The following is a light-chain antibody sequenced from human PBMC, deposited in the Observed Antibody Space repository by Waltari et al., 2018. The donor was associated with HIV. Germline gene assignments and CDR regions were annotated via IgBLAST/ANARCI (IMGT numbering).Light chain of an antibody. V-gene: IGKV3-11*01. CDR3: QQRSNWPPLLT. J-gene: IGKJ4*01. Sequence: EIVFTQPPATLSLSPGERGTLYCRSSQSVSSYLAWYQQKPGQAPRLLIYDASNRATGIPARFSGSGSGTDFTLTISSLEPEDFAVYYCQQRSNWPPLLTFGGGTKVEIK. CDR2: DAS. CDR1: QSVSSY.